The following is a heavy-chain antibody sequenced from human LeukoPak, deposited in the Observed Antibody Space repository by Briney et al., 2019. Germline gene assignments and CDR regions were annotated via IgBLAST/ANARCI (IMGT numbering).Heavy chain of an antibody. CDR1: GYTFTGYY. CDR3: ASAAPSYDSSGYYYSLYRY. Sequence: EASVKVSCKASGYTFTGYYMHWVRQAPGQGLEWMGRTNPNSGGTNYAQKFQGRVTMTRDTSISTAYMELSRLRSDDTAVYYCASAAPSYDSSGYYYSLYRYWGQGTLVTVSS. D-gene: IGHD3-22*01. J-gene: IGHJ4*02. V-gene: IGHV1-2*06. CDR2: TNPNSGGT.